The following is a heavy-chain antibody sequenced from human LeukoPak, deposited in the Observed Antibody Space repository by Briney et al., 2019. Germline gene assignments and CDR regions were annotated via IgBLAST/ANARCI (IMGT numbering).Heavy chain of an antibody. D-gene: IGHD3-22*01. V-gene: IGHV3-30-3*02. CDR2: VSIDGINN. CDR1: GFTFSNYA. J-gene: IGHJ4*02. Sequence: SGRSLRLSCAASGFTFSNYAMHWVRQAPGKGLEWVAVVSIDGINNYYADSVKGRFTISRDNSKNTLYLQMNSLRAEDTAVYYFSKSFTDYHENSDSIWGQGTLVTVSS. CDR3: SKSFTDYHENSDSI.